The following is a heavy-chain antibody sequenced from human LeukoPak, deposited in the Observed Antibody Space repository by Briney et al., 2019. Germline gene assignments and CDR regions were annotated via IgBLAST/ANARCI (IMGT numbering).Heavy chain of an antibody. CDR3: ASRKDGYADLDW. CDR2: IYHSGST. V-gene: IGHV4-4*02. Sequence: SETLSLTCVVSGGSISSNRWWHWVRQTPGKGLEWIGEIYHSGSTGYNPSLKSRVTISVDKSRNQFSLRLTSVIAADMAVYYCASRKDGYADLDWWGQGTLVTVSS. D-gene: IGHD5-24*01. CDR1: GGSISSNRW. J-gene: IGHJ4*02.